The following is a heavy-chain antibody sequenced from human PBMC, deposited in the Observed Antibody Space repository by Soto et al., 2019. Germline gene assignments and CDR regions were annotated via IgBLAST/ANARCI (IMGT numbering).Heavy chain of an antibody. CDR2: INHSGST. CDR3: ARGHYSGPYYYGMDV. Sequence: SETLSLTCAVYGGSFSGYYCICSRHPPGKGLEWIVEINHSGSTNYNPSLKSRVTISVDTSKNQFSLKLSSVTAADTAVYYCARGHYSGPYYYGMDVWGQGTTVTVSS. D-gene: IGHD1-26*01. V-gene: IGHV4-34*01. J-gene: IGHJ6*02. CDR1: GGSFSGYY.